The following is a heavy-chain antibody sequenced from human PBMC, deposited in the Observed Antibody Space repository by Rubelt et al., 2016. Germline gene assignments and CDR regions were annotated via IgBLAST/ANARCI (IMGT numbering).Heavy chain of an antibody. CDR2: ISYDGSNK. V-gene: IGHV3-30*04. D-gene: IGHD2-2*01. J-gene: IGHJ4*02. Sequence: QVQLVESGGGVVQPGRSLRLSCAASGFTFSSYAMHWVRQAPGKGLEWVAVISYDGSNKYYADSVKGRFTISRDNSKNTLDLQMNSLRAEDTAVEYCAGEITPADLDWGQGTLVTVSS. CDR1: GFTFSSYA. CDR3: AGEITPADLD.